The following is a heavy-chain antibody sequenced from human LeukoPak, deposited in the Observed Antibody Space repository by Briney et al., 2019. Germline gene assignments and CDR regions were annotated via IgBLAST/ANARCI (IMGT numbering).Heavy chain of an antibody. CDR3: ARHYDYVWGSYRYVFDY. Sequence: NPSETLSLTCTVSGGSISSYYWSWIRQPAGKGLEWIGRIYTSGSTNYNPSLKSRVTMSVDTSKNQFSLKLSSVTAADTAVYYCARHYDYVWGSYRYVFDYWGQGTLVTVSS. J-gene: IGHJ4*02. D-gene: IGHD3-16*02. V-gene: IGHV4-4*07. CDR2: IYTSGST. CDR1: GGSISSYY.